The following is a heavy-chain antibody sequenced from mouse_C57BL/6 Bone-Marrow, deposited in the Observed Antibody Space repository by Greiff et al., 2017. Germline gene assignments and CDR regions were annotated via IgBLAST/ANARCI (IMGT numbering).Heavy chain of an antibody. Sequence: QVQLQQSGAELARPGASVKLSCKASGYTFTSYGISWVKQRTGPGLEWIGEIYPRSGNTYYNEKFKGKATMTADKSSSTAYMELRSLTSEDSAVYFCSSYYGRSYPAWFAYWGQGTLVTVSA. V-gene: IGHV1-81*01. CDR1: GYTFTSYG. CDR3: SSYYGRSYPAWFAY. CDR2: IYPRSGNT. D-gene: IGHD1-1*01. J-gene: IGHJ3*01.